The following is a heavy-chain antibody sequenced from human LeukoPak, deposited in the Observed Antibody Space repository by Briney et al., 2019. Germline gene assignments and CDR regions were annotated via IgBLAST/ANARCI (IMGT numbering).Heavy chain of an antibody. Sequence: SETLSLTCTVSGGSISSSSYYWGWIRQPPGKGLEWIGSIYYSGSTYYNPSLKSRVTISVDTSKNQFSLKLSSVTAADTVVYYCSGRAFYYYYMDVWGKGTTVTVSS. CDR1: GGSISSSSYY. CDR3: SGRAFYYYYMDV. CDR2: IYYSGST. J-gene: IGHJ6*03. D-gene: IGHD5-12*01. V-gene: IGHV4-39*01.